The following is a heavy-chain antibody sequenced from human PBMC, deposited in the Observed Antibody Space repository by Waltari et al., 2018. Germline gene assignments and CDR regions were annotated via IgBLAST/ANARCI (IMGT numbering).Heavy chain of an antibody. V-gene: IGHV7-4-1*02. Sequence: QVQLAHSGSDLKEPGASVKVSCRTSGYTFTDYTINWVRQAPGQGLEWMGWINTKNGHPTYVQGFTGRFVFSLDTSVSTTYLQITGLKAEDTAVYFCARALLGLTNRLDVWGQGTTVTISS. D-gene: IGHD4-17*01. CDR1: GYTFTDYT. J-gene: IGHJ6*02. CDR3: ARALLGLTNRLDV. CDR2: INTKNGHP.